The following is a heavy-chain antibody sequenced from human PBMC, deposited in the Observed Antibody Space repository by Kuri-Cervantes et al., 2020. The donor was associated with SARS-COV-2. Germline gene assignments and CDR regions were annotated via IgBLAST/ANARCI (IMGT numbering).Heavy chain of an antibody. CDR1: GFTFSSYA. CDR3: AREGIAVAGPIDY. V-gene: IGHV3-30-3*01. D-gene: IGHD6-19*01. CDR2: IPYDGSNK. Sequence: GGSLRLSCAASGFTFSSYAMHWVRQAPGKGLEWVAVIPYDGSNKYYADSVKGRFTISRDNSKNTLYLQMNSLRAEDTAVYYCAREGIAVAGPIDYWGQGTLVTVSS. J-gene: IGHJ4*02.